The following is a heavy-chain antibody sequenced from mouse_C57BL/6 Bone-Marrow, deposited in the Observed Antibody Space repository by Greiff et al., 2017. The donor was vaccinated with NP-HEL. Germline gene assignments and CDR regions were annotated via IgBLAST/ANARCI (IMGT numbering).Heavy chain of an antibody. CDR2: ISNLAYSI. V-gene: IGHV5-15*01. J-gene: IGHJ3*01. CDR1: GFTFSDYG. CDR3: ARGGDFAY. Sequence: EVKLMESGGGLVQPGGSLKLSCAASGFTFSDYGMAWVRQAPRKGPEWVAFISNLAYSIYYADPVTGRFTISRENAKNTLYREMGRLGSEDTAMYYCARGGDFAYWGQGTLVTVSA.